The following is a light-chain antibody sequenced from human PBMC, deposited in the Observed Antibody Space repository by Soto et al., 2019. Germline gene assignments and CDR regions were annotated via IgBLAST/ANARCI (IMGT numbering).Light chain of an antibody. CDR1: SSDIGIYNY. Sequence: QSVLTQPASVSGSPGQSIAISCTGSSSDIGIYNYVSWYQQHPGKAPKLMIYEVSNRPSGISNRFSGSKSGNTASLTISGLQAEDEADYHCISYTNKNPVYVFGTGTKV. J-gene: IGLJ1*01. CDR2: EVS. V-gene: IGLV2-14*01. CDR3: ISYTNKNPVYV.